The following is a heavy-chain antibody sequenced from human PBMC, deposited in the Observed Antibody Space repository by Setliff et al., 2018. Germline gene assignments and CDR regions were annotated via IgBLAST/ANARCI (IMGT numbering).Heavy chain of an antibody. CDR2: IIGSGIST. CDR1: GFTFSNCW. J-gene: IGHJ4*02. CDR3: SRTLDY. Sequence: PGGSLRLSCAASGFTFSNCWVSWVRQAPGKGLEWVSTIIGSGISTYYLDSVEGRFTISRDNSKNLLYLQMNSLRPDDTAVYYCSRTLDYLGQGVLVTVSS. V-gene: IGHV3-23*01.